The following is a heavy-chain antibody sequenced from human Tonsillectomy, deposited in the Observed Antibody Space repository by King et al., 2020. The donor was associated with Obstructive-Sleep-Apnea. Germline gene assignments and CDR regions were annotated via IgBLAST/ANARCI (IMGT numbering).Heavy chain of an antibody. CDR2: ISWNGATT. V-gene: IGHV3-43D*03. Sequence: VQLVESGGVVVQPGGSLRLSCAASGFTFDDYAMHWVRQAPGKGLEWVSLISWNGATTYYADSVKGRFTISRDNSKNSLYLQMNSLRAEDTALYYCAKTSGYGWGWVDYWGQGTLVTVSS. CDR1: GFTFDDYA. D-gene: IGHD3-3*01. CDR3: AKTSGYGWGWVDY. J-gene: IGHJ4*02.